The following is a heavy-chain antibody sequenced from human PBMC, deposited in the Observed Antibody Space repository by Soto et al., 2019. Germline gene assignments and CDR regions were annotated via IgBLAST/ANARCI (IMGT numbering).Heavy chain of an antibody. CDR1: GFTFSSYG. J-gene: IGHJ6*02. Sequence: PGGSLRLSCAASGFTFSSYGMHWVRQAPGKGLEWVAVISYDGSNKYYADSVKGRFTISRDNSKNTLYLQMNSLRAEDTAVYYCAKDHYYDSSGFGPGSYYYYGMDVWGQGTTVTVSS. V-gene: IGHV3-30*18. CDR2: ISYDGSNK. D-gene: IGHD3-22*01. CDR3: AKDHYYDSSGFGPGSYYYYGMDV.